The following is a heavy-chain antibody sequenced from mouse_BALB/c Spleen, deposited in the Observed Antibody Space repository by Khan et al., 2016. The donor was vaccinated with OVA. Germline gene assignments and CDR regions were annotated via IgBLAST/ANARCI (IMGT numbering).Heavy chain of an antibody. CDR2: ICSGSFTI. Sequence: EVELVESGGGLVQPGGSRKLSCAASGFTFSNFGMHWVRQAPEKGLEWVAYICSGSFTINYADTVQGRFTISRNNPKNTLLLQMTSLRSEDTAMYYCTRDYYGSSYVAYWGQGTLVTVSA. D-gene: IGHD1-1*01. V-gene: IGHV5-17*02. CDR3: TRDYYGSSYVAY. J-gene: IGHJ3*01. CDR1: GFTFSNFG.